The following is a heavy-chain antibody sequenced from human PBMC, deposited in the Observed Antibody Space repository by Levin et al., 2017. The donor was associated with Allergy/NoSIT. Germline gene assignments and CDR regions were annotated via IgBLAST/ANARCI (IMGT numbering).Heavy chain of an antibody. CDR2: ISGSGGST. V-gene: IGHV3-23*01. Sequence: AGGSLRLSCAASGFTFSSYAMSWVRQAPGKGLEWVSAISGSGGSTYYADSVKGRFTISRDNSKNTLYLQMNSLRAEDTAVYYCAKGLGLRLGELSFPGYWGQGTLVTVSS. J-gene: IGHJ4*02. CDR3: AKGLGLRLGELSFPGY. D-gene: IGHD3-16*02. CDR1: GFTFSSYA.